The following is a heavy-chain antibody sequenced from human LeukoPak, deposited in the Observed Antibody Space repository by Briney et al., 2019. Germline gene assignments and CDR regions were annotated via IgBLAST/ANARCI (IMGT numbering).Heavy chain of an antibody. CDR3: AKGNWNYVGWFDP. CDR2: ISGSGGTT. J-gene: IGHJ5*02. Sequence: GGSLRLSCAASGFTFGSYAMNWVRQAPGKGLEWVSGISGSGGTTYYTDSVKGRFTISRDNSKNTLYLQMNSLRAEDTAVYYCAKGNWNYVGWFDPWGQGTLVTVSS. CDR1: GFTFGSYA. D-gene: IGHD1-7*01. V-gene: IGHV3-23*01.